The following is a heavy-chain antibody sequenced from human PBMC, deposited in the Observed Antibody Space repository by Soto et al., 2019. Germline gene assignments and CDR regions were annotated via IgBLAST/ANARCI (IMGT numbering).Heavy chain of an antibody. CDR1: GGSISSGDYY. J-gene: IGHJ4*02. Sequence: QVQLQESGPGLVKPSQTLSLTCTVSGGSISSGDYYWSWIRQHPGKGLEGIGYIYYSGSTHYSSSLKSRVTMSIDTSKNQFPLKLTSVTAADTAVYYCARLSSIDSSGYYLDYWGQGTLVTVS. CDR3: ARLSSIDSSGYYLDY. D-gene: IGHD3-22*01. CDR2: IYYSGST. V-gene: IGHV4-31*03.